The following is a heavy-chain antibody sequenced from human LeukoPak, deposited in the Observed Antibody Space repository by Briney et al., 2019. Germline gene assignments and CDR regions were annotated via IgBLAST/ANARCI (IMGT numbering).Heavy chain of an antibody. Sequence: SQTLSLTCAISGDSVSSNSPAWNWIRQSPSRGLEWLGRTYYNSKWYYDYAISVKSRITNNPDTSKNQFSLQLNSVTPEDTAVYYCAGMVSRIWYWGQGTLVTVSS. V-gene: IGHV6-1*01. CDR3: AGMVSRIWY. J-gene: IGHJ4*02. CDR2: TYYNSKWYY. CDR1: GDSVSSNSPA. D-gene: IGHD5/OR15-5a*01.